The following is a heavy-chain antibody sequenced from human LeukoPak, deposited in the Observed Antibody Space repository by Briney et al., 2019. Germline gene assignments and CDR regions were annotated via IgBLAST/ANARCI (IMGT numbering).Heavy chain of an antibody. Sequence: SETLSLTCTVSGGSISGYYWSWIRQPPGKGLEWIGEINHSGSTNYNPSLKSRVTISVDTSKNQFSLKLSSVTAADTAVYYCARRPARAVRGVTQGRYSWFDPWGQGTLVTVSS. CDR3: ARRPARAVRGVTQGRYSWFDP. CDR1: GGSISGYY. D-gene: IGHD3-10*01. V-gene: IGHV4-34*01. CDR2: INHSGST. J-gene: IGHJ5*02.